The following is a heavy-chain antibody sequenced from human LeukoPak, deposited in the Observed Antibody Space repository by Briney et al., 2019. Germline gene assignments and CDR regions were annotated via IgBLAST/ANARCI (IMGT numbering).Heavy chain of an antibody. Sequence: SVKVSCKASGGTFSSYAISWVRQAPGQGLEWMGRIIPILGIANYAQKFQGRVTITADKSTSTAYMELSSLRSEDTAVYYCARPPLSGSYNYFDYWGQGTLVTVSS. D-gene: IGHD3-10*01. CDR3: ARPPLSGSYNYFDY. CDR2: IIPILGIA. J-gene: IGHJ4*02. CDR1: GGTFSSYA. V-gene: IGHV1-69*04.